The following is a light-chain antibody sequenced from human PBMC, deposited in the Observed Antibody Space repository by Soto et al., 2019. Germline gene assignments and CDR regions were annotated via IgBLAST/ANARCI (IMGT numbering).Light chain of an antibody. Sequence: QLALTQSPSASASLGASVKLTCTLSSGHNNYAIAWHQQQPEKGPRYLMKLNSDGSHTKGDGIPDRFSGSSSGAERYLTISSLQSEDEADYYCQTWGTGTWVFGGGTKLTVL. J-gene: IGLJ3*02. CDR3: QTWGTGTWV. V-gene: IGLV4-69*01. CDR2: LNSDGSH. CDR1: SGHNNYA.